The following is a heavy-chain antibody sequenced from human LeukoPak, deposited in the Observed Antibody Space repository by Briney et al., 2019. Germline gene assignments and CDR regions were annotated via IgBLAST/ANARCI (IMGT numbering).Heavy chain of an antibody. CDR2: IKQDGSEQ. D-gene: IGHD5-12*01. CDR1: GFTFSTHW. V-gene: IGHV3-7*01. CDR3: VRGPSGYHNT. J-gene: IGHJ4*02. Sequence: GGSLRLSCTTSGFTFSTHWMSWVRQAPGKGLEWVANIKQDGSEQYYVDSVTGRFTISRDNVRNSLYLQMNSLRAEDTAVYYCVRGPSGYHNTGGQGTLVTVSS.